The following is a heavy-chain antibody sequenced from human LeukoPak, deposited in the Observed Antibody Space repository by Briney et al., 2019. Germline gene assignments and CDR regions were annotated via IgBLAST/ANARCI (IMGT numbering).Heavy chain of an antibody. CDR3: ARDPHYDILTGYPHFDY. CDR2: ISSSSSYM. CDR1: GFTVSSNY. V-gene: IGHV3-21*01. Sequence: PGGSLRLSCAAFGFTVSSNYMSWVRRAPGKGLEWVSAISSSSSYMYYADSVKGRFTISRDNARNSLYLQMHSLRAEDTAVYYCARDPHYDILTGYPHFDYWGQGTLVTVSS. J-gene: IGHJ4*02. D-gene: IGHD3-9*01.